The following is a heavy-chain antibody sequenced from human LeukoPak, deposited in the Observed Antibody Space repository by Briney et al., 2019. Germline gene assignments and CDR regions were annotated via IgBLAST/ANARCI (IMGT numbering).Heavy chain of an antibody. CDR3: TRDLTGSTWSENDY. Sequence: GGSLRLSCVASGLSVRGSYMSWVRQAPGKGLEWVSVIYSGDRTYYADSVKGRFTISRDTSKNTLYRQMNNLRADDTAMYYCTRDLTGSTWSENDYWGQGTLVTISS. V-gene: IGHV3-53*01. D-gene: IGHD6-13*01. J-gene: IGHJ4*02. CDR2: IYSGDRT. CDR1: GLSVRGSY.